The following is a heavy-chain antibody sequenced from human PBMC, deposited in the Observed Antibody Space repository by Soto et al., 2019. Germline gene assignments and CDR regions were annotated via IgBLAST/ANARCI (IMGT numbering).Heavy chain of an antibody. Sequence: SETLSLTCTVSGGSISSSIYYWGWIGHPPGKGLEWIGSIYYSGSTYYNPSLKSRVTISVDTSKNQFSLKLSSVTAADTAVYYCARSPRTSRPGRFDIWGQGTMVTV. CDR3: ARSPRTSRPGRFDI. CDR2: IYYSGST. J-gene: IGHJ3*02. V-gene: IGHV4-39*01. CDR1: GGSISSSIYY.